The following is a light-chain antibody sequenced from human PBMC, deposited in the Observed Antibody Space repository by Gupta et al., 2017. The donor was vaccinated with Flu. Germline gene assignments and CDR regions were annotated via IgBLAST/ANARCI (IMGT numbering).Light chain of an antibody. Sequence: DIQMTQSPSTLSASVGDRVTITCRASQGISSWLAWYQQKPGKAPKLLIYKASSLERGVPSRFSGSGSGTEFTLTISSLQPDDFATYYFQQYNSCPCSFGQGTKMDIK. V-gene: IGKV1-5*03. J-gene: IGKJ2*04. CDR3: QQYNSCPCS. CDR1: QGISSW. CDR2: KAS.